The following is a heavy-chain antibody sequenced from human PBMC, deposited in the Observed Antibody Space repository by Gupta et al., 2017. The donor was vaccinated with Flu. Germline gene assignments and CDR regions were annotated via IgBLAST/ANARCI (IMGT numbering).Heavy chain of an antibody. D-gene: IGHD1-1*01. V-gene: IGHV3-23*03. CDR3: ARGRTGTTVHFAFDV. Sequence: EVKLLESGGGLVQPGGSLRLSCVASGFTFSSYAMTWVRQAPGKGLEWVSLIHGGGSSTYYIDSVKGRFTISRDNSENTLYLQMNSLRHEDTAIYYCARGRTGTTVHFAFDVWGQGTMVTVSA. CDR2: IHGGGSST. J-gene: IGHJ3*01. CDR1: GFTFSSYA.